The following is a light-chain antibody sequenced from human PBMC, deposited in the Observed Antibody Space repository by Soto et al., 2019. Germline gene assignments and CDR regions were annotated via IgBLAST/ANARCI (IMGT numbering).Light chain of an antibody. CDR1: SGDVGYYNY. CDR2: DVT. Sequence: QSALTQPHSVSGSPGQSVTISCTGTSGDVGYYNYVSWYQQHPGKAPKVMIYDVTERPSGVPDRFSGSKSGNTASLTISGLQAEDEADYYCCSYAGTPRYVLGTGTKVTVL. V-gene: IGLV2-11*01. J-gene: IGLJ1*01. CDR3: CSYAGTPRYV.